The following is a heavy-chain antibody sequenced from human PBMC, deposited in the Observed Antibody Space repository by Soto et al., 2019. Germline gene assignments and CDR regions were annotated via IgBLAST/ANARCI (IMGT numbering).Heavy chain of an antibody. J-gene: IGHJ4*02. CDR2: IYHSGST. D-gene: IGHD5-18*01. CDR1: GGSISSGGYS. V-gene: IGHV4-30-2*01. CDR3: ASFNVDTAMVDY. Sequence: PSETLSLTCAVSGGSISSGGYSWSWIRQPPGKGLEWIGYIYHSGSTYYNPSLKSRVTISVDRSKNQFSLKLSSVTAADTAVYYCASFNVDTAMVDYWGQGTLVTVSS.